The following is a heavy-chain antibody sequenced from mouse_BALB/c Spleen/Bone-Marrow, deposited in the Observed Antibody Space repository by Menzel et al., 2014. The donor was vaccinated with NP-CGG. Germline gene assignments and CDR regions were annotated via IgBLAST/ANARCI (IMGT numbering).Heavy chain of an antibody. V-gene: IGHV2-9*02. D-gene: IGHD1-1*01. CDR2: IWAGGST. CDR1: GFSLXSYG. CDR3: AREGGYYYGSRVAWFAY. Sequence: VKLMESGPGLVAPSQSLSITCTVSGFSLXSYGVHWVRQPPGKGLEWLGVIWAGGSTNYNSALMSRLSISKDNSKSQVFLKMNSLQTDDTAMYYCAREGGYYYGSRVAWFAYWGQGTLVTVSA. J-gene: IGHJ3*01.